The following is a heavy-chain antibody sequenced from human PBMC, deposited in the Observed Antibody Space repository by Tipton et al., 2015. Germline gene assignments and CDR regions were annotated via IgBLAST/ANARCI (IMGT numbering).Heavy chain of an antibody. CDR3: ARQTYGYCTSSNCYDGAFDI. D-gene: IGHD2-2*03. Sequence: GLVKPSETLSLTCTVSGGSFNDFYWSWIRQPPGKGLEWVGEINHVGDTNYNPSLKSRVTISVDTSKNQFSLTLNSVAAADTAVYYCARQTYGYCTSSNCYDGAFDIWGQGTVVTVSP. J-gene: IGHJ3*02. CDR2: INHVGDT. V-gene: IGHV4-34*01. CDR1: GGSFNDFY.